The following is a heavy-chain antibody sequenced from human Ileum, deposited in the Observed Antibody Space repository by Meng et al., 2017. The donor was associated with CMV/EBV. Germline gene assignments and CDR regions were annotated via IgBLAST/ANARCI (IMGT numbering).Heavy chain of an antibody. V-gene: IGHV4-4*07. CDR3: ARLNYYDSREFDY. CDR1: CGSIGNFY. Sequence: QGQLREPGPGRGNRAETRSHACVCLCGSIGNFYWSWIRQPAGKGLEWIGRIYTGGRPNYTPTLSSRVTMSLDTSKNQFSLKLNSVTAAETAVYYCARLNYYDSREFDYWGQGTLVTVSS. D-gene: IGHD3-22*01. J-gene: IGHJ4*02. CDR2: IYTGGRP.